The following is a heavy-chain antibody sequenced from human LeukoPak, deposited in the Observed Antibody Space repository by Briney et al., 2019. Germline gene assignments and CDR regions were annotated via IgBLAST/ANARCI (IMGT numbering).Heavy chain of an antibody. CDR1: GYTFTNYY. Sequence: ASVKVSCKASGYTFTNYYINWVRQAPGQGLEWMGWISATNGNTKYTQSLQGRVTMTTDTSTRTAYMELRSLTSDDTAIYYCARDMSFAVSMVSPDYWGQGTLVTVSS. V-gene: IGHV1-18*01. J-gene: IGHJ4*02. CDR3: ARDMSFAVSMVSPDY. D-gene: IGHD2-8*01. CDR2: ISATNGNT.